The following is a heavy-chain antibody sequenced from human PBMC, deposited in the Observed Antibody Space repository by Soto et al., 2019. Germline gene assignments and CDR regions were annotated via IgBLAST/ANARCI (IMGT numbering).Heavy chain of an antibody. D-gene: IGHD3-22*01. CDR2: IDPSDSQT. J-gene: IGHJ4*02. CDR3: ARQIYDSDTGPNFQYYFDA. V-gene: IGHV5-10-1*01. CDR1: GYSFTGYW. Sequence: GESLKISCKGSGYSFTGYWITWVRQKPGKGLEWMGRIDPSDSQTYYSPSFRGHVTISVTKSITTVFLQWSSLRASDTAMYYCARQIYDSDTGPNFQYYFDAWGQGTPVTVSS.